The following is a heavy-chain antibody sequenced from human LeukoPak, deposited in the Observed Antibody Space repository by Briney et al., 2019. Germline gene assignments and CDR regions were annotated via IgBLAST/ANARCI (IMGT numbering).Heavy chain of an antibody. CDR1: GFSFSGYA. V-gene: IGHV3-23*01. CDR2: ISGSGGST. D-gene: IGHD3-22*01. CDR3: AKSAYDRSGYYR. J-gene: IGHJ4*02. Sequence: GGSLRLSCAASGFSFSGYAMSWVRQAPGKGLEWVSIISGSGGSTNYTESVKGRFTISRDNSKNTLYLQMNSLRVEDTAMYYCAKSAYDRSGYYRWGQGTLVTVSS.